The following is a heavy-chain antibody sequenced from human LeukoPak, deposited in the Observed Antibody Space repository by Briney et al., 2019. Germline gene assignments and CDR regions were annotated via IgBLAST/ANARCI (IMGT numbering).Heavy chain of an antibody. D-gene: IGHD3-22*01. CDR3: ARDPFNYYDSSGYYQDYFDY. Sequence: GGSLRLSCAASGFTFSSYSTNWVRQAPGKGLDWVSSISSSSSYIYYADSVKGRFTISRDNAKNSLYLQMNSLRAEDTAVYYCARDPFNYYDSSGYYQDYFDYWGQGTLVTVSS. J-gene: IGHJ4*02. CDR2: ISSSSSYI. V-gene: IGHV3-21*01. CDR1: GFTFSSYS.